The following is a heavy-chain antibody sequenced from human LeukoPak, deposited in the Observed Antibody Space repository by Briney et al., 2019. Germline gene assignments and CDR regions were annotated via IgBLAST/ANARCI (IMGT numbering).Heavy chain of an antibody. V-gene: IGHV3-23*01. CDR2: ISGSGGST. D-gene: IGHD3-22*01. CDR1: GFTFSSYA. CDR3: AKEGIITMIVVVTLRAFDI. Sequence: PGGSLRLSCAASGFTFSSYAMSWVRQAPGKGLEWVSAISGSGGSTYYVDSVKGRFTISRDNSKNTLYLQMNSLRAEDTAVYYCAKEGIITMIVVVTLRAFDIWGQGTMVTVSS. J-gene: IGHJ3*02.